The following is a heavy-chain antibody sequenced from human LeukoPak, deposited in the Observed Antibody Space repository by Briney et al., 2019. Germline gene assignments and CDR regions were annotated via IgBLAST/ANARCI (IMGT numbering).Heavy chain of an antibody. CDR2: IYYSGST. Sequence: SETLSLTCTVSGGSISIYYWTWIRQPPGKGLEWIGSIYYSGSTYYNPSLRSRVTISVDTSKNQFSLKLSSVTAADTAVYYCARDTIVGATRWFDPWGQGTLVTVSS. J-gene: IGHJ5*02. CDR3: ARDTIVGATRWFDP. CDR1: GGSISIYY. V-gene: IGHV4-59*01. D-gene: IGHD1-26*01.